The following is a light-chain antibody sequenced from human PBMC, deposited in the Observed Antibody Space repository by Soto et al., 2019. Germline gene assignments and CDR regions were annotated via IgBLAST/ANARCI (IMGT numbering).Light chain of an antibody. CDR3: QQDYDLPIT. CDR2: GAS. CDR1: QTVSSGY. Sequence: EIVMTQSPATLSLSPGEIATLSCRASQTVSSGYLSWYQQKPGQAPRLLIYGASTRATGVPTRFSGSGSGPDFTLTISSLQPEDFAVYYCQQDYDLPITFGQGTRLEIK. J-gene: IGKJ5*01. V-gene: IGKV3D-7*01.